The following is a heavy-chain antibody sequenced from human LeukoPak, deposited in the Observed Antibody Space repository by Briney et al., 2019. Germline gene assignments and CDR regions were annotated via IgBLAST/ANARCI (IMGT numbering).Heavy chain of an antibody. CDR2: IIPNSGGT. CDR3: ARGSVTRSLDS. V-gene: IGHV1-2*02. D-gene: IGHD4-17*01. J-gene: IGHJ4*02. CDR1: GGTFSSYA. Sequence: ASVKVSCKASGGTFSSYAISWVRQAPGQGLEWMGWIIPNSGGTNYAQRFQGRVTMTRDTSISTAYMELSKLRSDDTAVYYCARGSVTRSLDSWGQGTLVTVSS.